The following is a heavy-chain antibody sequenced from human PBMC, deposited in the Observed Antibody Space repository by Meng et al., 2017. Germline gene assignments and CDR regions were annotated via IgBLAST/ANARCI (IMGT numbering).Heavy chain of an antibody. CDR1: GGSFSVYY. V-gene: IGHV4-34*01. D-gene: IGHD5-18*01. Sequence: QAPLQQVCAGRLMTSGALSSDCAFKGGSFSVYYWGWIRQQPGTGLGWIGEINHSGSTNYNPSRKSRVTISVDTSKNQFSLKLSPVTAADTAVYYCARGTRGYSYGNDYWGQGTLVTVSS. CDR2: INHSGST. CDR3: ARGTRGYSYGNDY. J-gene: IGHJ4*02.